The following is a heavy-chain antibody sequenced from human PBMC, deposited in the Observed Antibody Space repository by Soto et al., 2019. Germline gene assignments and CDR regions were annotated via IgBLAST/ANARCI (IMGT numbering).Heavy chain of an antibody. V-gene: IGHV3-33*01. CDR3: ARDGYGDFVS. CDR2: IWYDGSNK. J-gene: IGHJ4*02. D-gene: IGHD4-17*01. Sequence: QVQLVESGGGVVQPGRSLRLSCAASGFTFSSYGMHWVRQAPGKGLAWVAVIWYDGSNKYYAVSVKGRFTISRDNSKNTLYRQMSRLRAEDTAVYYCARDGYGDFVSWGQGSPVTVSS. CDR1: GFTFSSYG.